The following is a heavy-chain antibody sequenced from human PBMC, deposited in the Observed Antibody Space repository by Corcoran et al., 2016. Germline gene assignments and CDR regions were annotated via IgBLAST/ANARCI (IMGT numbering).Heavy chain of an antibody. CDR3: ARALRVVGATPRGY. Sequence: QVQLVQSGAEVKKPGASVKVSCKASGYTFTSYAMHWVRQAPGQRLEWMGWINAGNGNTKYSQKFQGRVTITRDTSASTAYMELSSLRSEDTAAYYCARALRVVGATPRGYWGQGTLVTVSA. J-gene: IGHJ4*02. V-gene: IGHV1-3*01. D-gene: IGHD1-26*01. CDR1: GYTFTSYA. CDR2: INAGNGNT.